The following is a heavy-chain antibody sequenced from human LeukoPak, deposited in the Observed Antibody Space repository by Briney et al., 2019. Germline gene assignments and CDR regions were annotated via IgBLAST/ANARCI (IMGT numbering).Heavy chain of an antibody. J-gene: IGHJ4*02. V-gene: IGHV3-23*01. Sequence: GGSLRLSCAASGFTFSSYAMSWVRQAPGKGLEWVSTISTSGGSTYCADSVKGRFTISRDNSKNTLYLQMNSLRAEDTAVYYCAKDRSQWLVWDKYYFDYWGQGTLVTVSS. CDR2: ISTSGGST. CDR1: GFTFSSYA. CDR3: AKDRSQWLVWDKYYFDY. D-gene: IGHD6-19*01.